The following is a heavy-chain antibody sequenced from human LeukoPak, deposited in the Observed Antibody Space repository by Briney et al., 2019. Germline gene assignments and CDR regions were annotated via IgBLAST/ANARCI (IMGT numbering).Heavy chain of an antibody. Sequence: SSETLSLTCTVSGGSISSSSYYWSWIRQPPGKGLEWIGYIYYSGSTNYNPSLKSRVTISVDTSKNQFSLKLSSVTAADTAVYYCARDVAPGDYDAYAFDIWGQGTMVTVSS. CDR1: GGSISSSSYY. CDR2: IYYSGST. V-gene: IGHV4-61*01. D-gene: IGHD3-22*01. CDR3: ARDVAPGDYDAYAFDI. J-gene: IGHJ3*02.